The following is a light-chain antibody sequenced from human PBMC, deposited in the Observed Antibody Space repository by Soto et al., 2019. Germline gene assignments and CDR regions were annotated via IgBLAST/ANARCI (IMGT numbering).Light chain of an antibody. CDR2: GAS. V-gene: IGKV3D-15*01. CDR3: QQYNNWPPLT. J-gene: IGKJ4*01. CDR1: QSVSSN. Sequence: EIVMTQSPATLSVSAGERVTLSCRASQSVSSNLAWYLQKPGQAPRLLIYGASTRTTGIPARFSGSGSGTDFTLNTSSLQSDDVEVYYCQQYNNWPPLTFGGGTKVEIK.